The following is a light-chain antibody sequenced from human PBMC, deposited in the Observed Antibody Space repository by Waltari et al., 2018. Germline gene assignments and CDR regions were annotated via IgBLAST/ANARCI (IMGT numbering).Light chain of an antibody. CDR1: QSVSSY. CDR2: DAS. CDR3: QQRGT. J-gene: IGKJ1*01. V-gene: IGKV3-11*01. Sequence: EIVLTQSPATLSLSPGERVTLSCRASQSVSSYLAWYQQKPGQAPRLLIYDASNRATGIPARFSGSGSGTDFTLTISSLEPEDFAVYYCQQRGTFGQGTKVEIK.